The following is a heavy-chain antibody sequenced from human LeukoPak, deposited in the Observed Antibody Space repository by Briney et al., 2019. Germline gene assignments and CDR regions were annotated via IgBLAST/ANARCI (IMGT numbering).Heavy chain of an antibody. V-gene: IGHV1-8*01. Sequence: GASVKVSCKASGYTFTSYDINWVRQATGQGLEWMGWMNPNSGNTGYAQKFQGRVTMTRNTSISTAYMELSSLRSEDTAVYYCAAGERAGYGSSWSIGYWGQGTLVTVSS. CDR2: MNPNSGNT. CDR1: GYTFTSYD. D-gene: IGHD6-13*01. J-gene: IGHJ4*02. CDR3: AAGERAGYGSSWSIGY.